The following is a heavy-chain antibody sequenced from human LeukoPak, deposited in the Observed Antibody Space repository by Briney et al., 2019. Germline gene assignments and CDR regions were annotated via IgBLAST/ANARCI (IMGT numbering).Heavy chain of an antibody. CDR1: GGSISSGGYH. CDR3: ARDEVHGFDP. J-gene: IGHJ5*02. Sequence: SETLSLTCTVSGGSISSGGYHWSWIRQHPGKGLEWIGYIYYSGSTYYNPSLKSRVTISVDTSKNQFSLKLSSVTAADTAVYYCARDEVHGFDPWGQGTLVTVSS. D-gene: IGHD1-1*01. V-gene: IGHV4-31*03. CDR2: IYYSGST.